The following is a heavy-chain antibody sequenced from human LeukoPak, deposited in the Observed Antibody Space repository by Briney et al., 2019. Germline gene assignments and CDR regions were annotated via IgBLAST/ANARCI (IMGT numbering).Heavy chain of an antibody. CDR3: ARGGNYYDSSGFDY. CDR2: MNPNSGGT. D-gene: IGHD3-22*01. J-gene: IGHJ4*02. V-gene: IGHV1-2*02. Sequence: GASVNVSCKASVYTFTGYYIHWVRQAPGQGLEWMGWMNPNSGGTNYAQKFQGRVTMTRDTSISTAYMELSRLRSDDTAVYYCARGGNYYDSSGFDYWGQGTLVTVSS. CDR1: VYTFTGYY.